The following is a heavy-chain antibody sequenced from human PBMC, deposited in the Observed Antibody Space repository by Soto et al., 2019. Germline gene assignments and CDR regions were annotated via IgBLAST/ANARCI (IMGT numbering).Heavy chain of an antibody. Sequence: GGSLRLSCAAAGITFSSHWMNWVRQDPGKGLEWVASVNQDGSDTYYVDSVKGRFTISRDNAKDLLYLHMNSLRAEDTAVYYCGAGPGWGQGALVTVSS. J-gene: IGHJ4*02. CDR3: GAGPG. V-gene: IGHV3-7*01. CDR1: GITFSSHW. CDR2: VNQDGSDT.